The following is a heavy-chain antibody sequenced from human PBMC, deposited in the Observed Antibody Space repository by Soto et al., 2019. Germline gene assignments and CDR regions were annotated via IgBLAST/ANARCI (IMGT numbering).Heavy chain of an antibody. CDR2: ITPLFGTA. J-gene: IGHJ5*02. D-gene: IGHD3-3*01. V-gene: IGHV1-69*14. Sequence: QVHLVQSGAEVKKPGSSVKVSCKSSGGTFGSFGISWVRQAPGQGLEWMGAITPLFGTANYAQQFRGGVTITADTPTSTAYMELTSLRSEDTAVYYCTRDAGEIGMAVGFDPWGQGTLVIVSS. CDR1: GGTFGSFG. CDR3: TRDAGEIGMAVGFDP.